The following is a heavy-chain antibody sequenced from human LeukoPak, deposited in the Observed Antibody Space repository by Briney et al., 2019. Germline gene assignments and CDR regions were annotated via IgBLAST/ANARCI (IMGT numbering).Heavy chain of an antibody. J-gene: IGHJ4*02. CDR1: GFTFSSYA. D-gene: IGHD3-3*02. Sequence: PGGSLRLSCAASGFTFSSYAMHWVRQAPGKGLEWVAVISYDGSNKHYADSVKGRFTISRDNSKNTLYLQMNSLRAEDTAVYYCARDPSGHYYFDYWGQGTLVTVSS. CDR3: ARDPSGHYYFDY. CDR2: ISYDGSNK. V-gene: IGHV3-30*04.